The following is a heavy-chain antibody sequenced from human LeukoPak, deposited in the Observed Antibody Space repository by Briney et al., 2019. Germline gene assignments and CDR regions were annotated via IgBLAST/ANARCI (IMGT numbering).Heavy chain of an antibody. CDR1: GYIFTRYY. CDR2: INPNSGGT. CDR3: ARDVDLSSIVVGPAAMSWFDP. Sequence: ASVKVSCKASGYIFTRYYMHWLRQAPGQGLEWMGWINPNSGGTNYAQKFQGRVTMTRDTSISTAYMELSRLRSDDTAVYYCARDVDLSSIVVGPAAMSWFDPWGQGTLVTVSS. V-gene: IGHV1-2*02. J-gene: IGHJ5*02. D-gene: IGHD2-2*01.